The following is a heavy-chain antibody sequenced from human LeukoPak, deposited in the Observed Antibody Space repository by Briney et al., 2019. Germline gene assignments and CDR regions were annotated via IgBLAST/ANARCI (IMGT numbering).Heavy chain of an antibody. J-gene: IGHJ4*02. D-gene: IGHD6-13*01. Sequence: GSSVKVSCKASGGTFSSYAISWVRQAPGQGLEWMGWMNPNSGNTGYAQKFQGRVTMTRNTSISTAYMELSSLRSEDTAVYYCATKGTYSSSWYGFGYWGQGTLVTVSS. CDR2: MNPNSGNT. CDR3: ATKGTYSSSWYGFGY. V-gene: IGHV1-8*02. CDR1: GGTFSSYA.